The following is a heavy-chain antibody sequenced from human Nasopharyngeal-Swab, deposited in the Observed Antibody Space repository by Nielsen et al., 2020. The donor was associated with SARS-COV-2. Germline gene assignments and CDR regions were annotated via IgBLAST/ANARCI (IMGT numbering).Heavy chain of an antibody. CDR2: ISNSGSGTTI. CDR1: GFTFSSFG. V-gene: IGHV3-48*03. Sequence: GESLKISCAASGFTFSSFGMNWVRQAPGKGLEWLSYISNSGSGTTIYYADSVKGRFTISRDNAKNSLYLQMNSLRAEDTAVYYCARESLRFLDYWGQGTLVTVSS. CDR3: ARESLRFLDY. D-gene: IGHD3-3*01. J-gene: IGHJ4*02.